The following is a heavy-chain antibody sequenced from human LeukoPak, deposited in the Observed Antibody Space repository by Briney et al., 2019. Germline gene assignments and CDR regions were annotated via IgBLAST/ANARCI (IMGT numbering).Heavy chain of an antibody. CDR3: ARVPDYGVNYFDY. D-gene: IGHD4-17*01. Sequence: KSSETLSLTCAVYGXSFSGYYWSWIRQPPGKGLEWIEEINHSGSTNYNPSLKSRVTISVATSKNQFSLKLSSVTAADTAVYYCARVPDYGVNYFDYWGQGTLVTVSS. CDR2: INHSGST. V-gene: IGHV4-34*01. J-gene: IGHJ4*02. CDR1: GXSFSGYY.